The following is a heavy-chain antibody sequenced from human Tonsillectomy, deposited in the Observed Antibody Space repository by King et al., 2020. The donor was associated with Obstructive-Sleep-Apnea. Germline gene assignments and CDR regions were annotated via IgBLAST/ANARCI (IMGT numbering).Heavy chain of an antibody. CDR1: GFTVSSNY. V-gene: IGHV3-53*04. J-gene: IGHJ6*02. CDR3: ARGDYYSYSAMDG. CDR2: IYSGGST. Sequence: VQPVQSGGGLVQPGGSLRLSCAASGFTVSSNYMSWVRQAPGKGLEWVSLIYSGGSTYYADSVKGRFTVSRHTSNNTLYLQMNSLRADDTAVYYCARGDYYSYSAMDGWGQGTTVTVSS.